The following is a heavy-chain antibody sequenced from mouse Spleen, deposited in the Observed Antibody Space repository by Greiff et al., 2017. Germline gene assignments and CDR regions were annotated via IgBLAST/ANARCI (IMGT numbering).Heavy chain of an antibody. CDR1: GYTFTDYN. D-gene: IGHD2-10*01. Sequence: EVKLVESGPELVKPGASVKIPCKASGYTFTDYNMDWVKQSNGKSLEWIGDINPNNGGTIYNQKFKGKATLTVDKSSSTAYMELRSLTSEDTAVYYCARSPYYGNYYFDYWGQGTTLTVSS. J-gene: IGHJ2*01. CDR3: ARSPYYGNYYFDY. V-gene: IGHV1-18*01. CDR2: INPNNGGT.